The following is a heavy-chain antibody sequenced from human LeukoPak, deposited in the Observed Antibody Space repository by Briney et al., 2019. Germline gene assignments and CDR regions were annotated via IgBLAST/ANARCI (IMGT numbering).Heavy chain of an antibody. CDR1: GGSFSGYY. D-gene: IGHD5-18*01. J-gene: IGHJ5*02. CDR3: APRGDIEHSYGYGKWFDP. CDR2: INHSGST. V-gene: IGHV4-34*01. Sequence: SETLSLTCAVYGGSFSGYYWSWIRQPPGKGLEWIGEINHSGSTNYNASLKSRVTVSVDSSKNQFSLRLSSVAAADTAVYYCAPRGDIEHSYGYGKWFDPWGQGTRVTVSS.